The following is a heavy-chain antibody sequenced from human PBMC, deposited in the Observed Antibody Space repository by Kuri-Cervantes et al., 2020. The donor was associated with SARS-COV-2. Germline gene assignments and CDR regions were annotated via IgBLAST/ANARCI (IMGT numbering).Heavy chain of an antibody. CDR1: GFTFSSYS. D-gene: IGHD3-3*01. CDR2: ISSSSSYI. Sequence: GGSLRLSCAASGFTFSSYSMNWVRQAPGKGLEWVPSISSSSSYIYYADSVKGRFTISRDNAKNSLYLQMNSLRAEDTAVYYCARDLWSGYYTKGFGYWGQGTLVTVSS. CDR3: ARDLWSGYYTKGFGY. V-gene: IGHV3-21*01. J-gene: IGHJ4*02.